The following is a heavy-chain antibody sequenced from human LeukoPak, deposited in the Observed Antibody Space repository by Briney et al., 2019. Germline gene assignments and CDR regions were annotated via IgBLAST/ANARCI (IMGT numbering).Heavy chain of an antibody. J-gene: IGHJ4*02. CDR3: AKDHRDYGDYEGGYYFDY. CDR1: GFTFSSYA. Sequence: GGSLRLSCAASGFTFSSYAMSWVRQAPGKGLEWVSAISGSGGSTYYADSVKGRFAISRDNSKNTLYLQMNSLRAEDTAVYYCAKDHRDYGDYEGGYYFDYWGQGTLVTVSS. D-gene: IGHD4-17*01. CDR2: ISGSGGST. V-gene: IGHV3-23*01.